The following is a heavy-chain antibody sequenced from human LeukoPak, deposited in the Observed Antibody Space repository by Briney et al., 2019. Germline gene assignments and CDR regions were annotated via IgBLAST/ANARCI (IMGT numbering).Heavy chain of an antibody. J-gene: IGHJ4*02. Sequence: PGGSLRLSCAASGFTFSSYAMSWVRQAPGKGLEWVSAISGSGGSTYSADSVKGRFTISRDNSKNTLSLQMNSLGAEDTAVYYCAKGDNSFYGGNSNFEYWGQGTLVTVSS. D-gene: IGHD4-23*01. CDR1: GFTFSSYA. CDR2: ISGSGGST. CDR3: AKGDNSFYGGNSNFEY. V-gene: IGHV3-23*01.